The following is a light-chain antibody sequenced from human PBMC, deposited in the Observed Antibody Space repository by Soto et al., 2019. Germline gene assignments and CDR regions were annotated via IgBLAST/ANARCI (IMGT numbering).Light chain of an antibody. CDR2: WTS. V-gene: IGKV4-1*01. CDR3: QQFHSTPFT. J-gene: IGKJ4*01. CDR1: QSVFYSSKSKNY. Sequence: DIVMTQSPDSLALSLGERATINCKSSQSVFYSSKSKNYLAWYQQKPGQPPKLLIYWTSIRDSGVPDRFSVSGSGTDFTLTISSLQAEDVAVYYCQQFHSTPFTFGGGTKVEIK.